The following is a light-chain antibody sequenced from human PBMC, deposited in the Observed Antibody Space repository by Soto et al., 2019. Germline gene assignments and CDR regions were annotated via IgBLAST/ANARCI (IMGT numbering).Light chain of an antibody. CDR2: EVI. CDR1: SSDIGGYNY. Sequence: QSALTQPASVSGSPGQSITISCTGTSSDIGGYNYVSWYQQHPGKAPKLMVYEVINRPSGVSNRFSSSKSGSTASLIISGLQAEDEADYYCSSYTSTTTPVFGGGTKLTVL. CDR3: SSYTSTTTPV. J-gene: IGLJ3*02. V-gene: IGLV2-14*01.